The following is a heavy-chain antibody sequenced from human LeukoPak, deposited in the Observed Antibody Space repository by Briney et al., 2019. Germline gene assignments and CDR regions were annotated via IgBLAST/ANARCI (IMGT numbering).Heavy chain of an antibody. CDR3: ASGYFDY. Sequence: SETLSLACTVSGGSISSSSYYWGWIRQPPGKGLEWIGSIYYSGSTYYNPSLKSRVTISVDTSKNQFSLKLSSVTAADTAVYYCASGYFDYWGQGTLVTVSS. CDR1: GGSISSSSYY. CDR2: IYYSGST. V-gene: IGHV4-39*01. J-gene: IGHJ4*02.